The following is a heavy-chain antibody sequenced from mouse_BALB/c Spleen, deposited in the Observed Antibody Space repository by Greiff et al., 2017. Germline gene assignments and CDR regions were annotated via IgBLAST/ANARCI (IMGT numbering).Heavy chain of an antibody. D-gene: IGHD2-4*01. CDR1: GDSITSGY. CDR2: ISYSGST. Sequence: EVKVEESGPSLVKPSQTLSLTCSVTGDSITSGYWNWIRKFPGNKLEYMGYISYSGSTYYNPSLKSRISITRDTSKNQYYLQLNSVTTEDTDTYYCARFEYDKYAMDYWGEGTSVTVSS. J-gene: IGHJ4*01. V-gene: IGHV3-8*02. CDR3: ARFEYDKYAMDY.